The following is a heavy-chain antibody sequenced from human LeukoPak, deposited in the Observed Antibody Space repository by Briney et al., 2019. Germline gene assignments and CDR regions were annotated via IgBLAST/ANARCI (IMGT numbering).Heavy chain of an antibody. CDR2: IYYSGTT. Sequence: SESLSLTCTVSGGSISSYYWGWIRQPPGKGLEWIGYIYYSGTTYYNPSLKSRVTISVDTSKNQFSLKLSSVTAADTAVYYCARVYYGPRGSNPFDYWGQGTLVTVSS. CDR3: ARVYYGPRGSNPFDY. D-gene: IGHD4-17*01. CDR1: GGSISSYY. V-gene: IGHV4-59*06. J-gene: IGHJ4*02.